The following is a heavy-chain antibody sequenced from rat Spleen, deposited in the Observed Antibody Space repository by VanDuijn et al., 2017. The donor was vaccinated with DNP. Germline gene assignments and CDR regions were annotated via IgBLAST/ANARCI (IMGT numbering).Heavy chain of an antibody. V-gene: IGHV4-2*01. CDR2: INKDNRTK. J-gene: IGHJ2*01. D-gene: IGHD1-4*01. CDR3: ARWVRVFDY. Sequence: EVKLVESGGGLVQPGRSLKLSCAASGFNFNDYWMGWVRQAPGKGLEGIGEINKDNRTKKYIPSLKDKNTISINNAQKTLDLQMSKLGSEDTAIYYCARWVRVFDYWGQGVMVTVSS. CDR1: GFNFNDYW.